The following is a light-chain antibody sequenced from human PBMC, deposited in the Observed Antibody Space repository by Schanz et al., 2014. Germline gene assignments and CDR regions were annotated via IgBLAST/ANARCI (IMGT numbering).Light chain of an antibody. CDR2: SNN. CDR1: RSNVGSNT. Sequence: QSVLTQPPSASGTPGQRVTMSCSGSRSNVGSNTVSWYQQLPGTAPKLLIYSNNQRPSGVPDRFSGSKSGNTASLTVSWLQAEDEAVYYCSSYAGSNNLVFGGGTKLTV. CDR3: SSYAGSNNLV. J-gene: IGLJ2*01. V-gene: IGLV1-44*01.